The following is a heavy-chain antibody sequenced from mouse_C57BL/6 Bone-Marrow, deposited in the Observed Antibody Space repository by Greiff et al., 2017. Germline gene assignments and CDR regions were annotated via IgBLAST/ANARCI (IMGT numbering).Heavy chain of an antibody. V-gene: IGHV5-17*01. CDR3: ARRYGSSPYYYAMDY. Sequence: DVMLVESGGGLVKPGGSLKLSCAASGFTFSDYGMHWVRQAPEKGLEWVAYISSGSSTIYYADTVKGRFTISRDNAKNTLFLQMTSLRSEDTAMYYCARRYGSSPYYYAMDYWGQGTSVTVSS. D-gene: IGHD1-1*01. J-gene: IGHJ4*01. CDR1: GFTFSDYG. CDR2: ISSGSSTI.